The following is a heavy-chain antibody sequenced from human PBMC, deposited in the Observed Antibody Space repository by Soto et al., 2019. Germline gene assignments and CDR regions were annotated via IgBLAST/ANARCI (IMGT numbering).Heavy chain of an antibody. V-gene: IGHV3-53*01. Sequence: PGGSLRLSCAASGFTVSSNYMNWVRQAPGKGLEWVSLIYSGGGTYYADSVKGRFTISRDNSKNTLYLQMNSLRAEDTAVYYCARQFSGGYPFFDYWGQGTLVTVSS. CDR3: ARQFSGGYPFFDY. CDR1: GFTVSSNY. CDR2: IYSGGGT. D-gene: IGHD3-10*01. J-gene: IGHJ4*02.